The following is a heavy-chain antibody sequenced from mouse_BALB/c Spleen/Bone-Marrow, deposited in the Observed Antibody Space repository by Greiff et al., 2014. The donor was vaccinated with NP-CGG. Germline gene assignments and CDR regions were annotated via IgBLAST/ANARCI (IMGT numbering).Heavy chain of an antibody. CDR2: IDPANGNT. CDR1: GFNIKDTY. D-gene: IGHD1-1*01. CDR3: ARYYYGSSLFAY. V-gene: IGHV14-3*02. J-gene: IGHJ3*01. Sequence: VQLQQSGAELVKPGASVKLSCTASGFNIKDTYMYWVKQRPEQGLGWIGRIDPANGNTKYDPKFQDKATITADTSSNTAYLQLSSLTPEDTAVYYCARYYYGSSLFAYWGQGTLVTASA.